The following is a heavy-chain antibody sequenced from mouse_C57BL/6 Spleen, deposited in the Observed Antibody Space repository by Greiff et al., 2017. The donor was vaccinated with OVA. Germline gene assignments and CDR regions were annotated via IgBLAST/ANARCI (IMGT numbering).Heavy chain of an antibody. Sequence: QVPLQQSGAELVKPGASVKMSCKASGYTFTSYWITWVKQRPGQGLEWIGDIYPGSGSTNYNEKFKSKATLTVDTSSSTAYMQLSSLTSEDSAVYDCARGDDYDGYYYAMDYWGQGTSVTVSS. D-gene: IGHD2-4*01. V-gene: IGHV1-55*01. CDR3: ARGDDYDGYYYAMDY. CDR2: IYPGSGST. CDR1: GYTFTSYW. J-gene: IGHJ4*01.